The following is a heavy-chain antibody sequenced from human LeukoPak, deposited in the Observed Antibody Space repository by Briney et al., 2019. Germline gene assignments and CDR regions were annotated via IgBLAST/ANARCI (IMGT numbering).Heavy chain of an antibody. D-gene: IGHD5-12*01. CDR1: GGSISSGGYY. CDR3: ARDSSAGSGYDHFDY. V-gene: IGHV4-31*03. J-gene: IGHJ4*02. Sequence: SETLSLTCTVSGGSISSGGYYWSWIRQHPGKGLEWIGYIYYSGSTYYNPSLKSRVTISVDTSKNQFSLKLSSVTAADTAVYYCARDSSAGSGYDHFDYWGQGALVTVSS. CDR2: IYYSGST.